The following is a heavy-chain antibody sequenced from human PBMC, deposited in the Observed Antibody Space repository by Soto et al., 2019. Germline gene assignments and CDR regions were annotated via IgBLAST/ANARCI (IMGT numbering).Heavy chain of an antibody. Sequence: QLQLQESGSGLVKPSQTLSLTCAVSGGSISSGGYSWSWIRQPPGKGLEWIGYIYHSGSPYYTPYIKSRVIISVERSKNQLSLKLRSVTDEETAVYSCATGGGLPRYSWGQGTLVTVSS. D-gene: IGHD5-12*01. CDR1: GGSISSGGYS. CDR3: ATGGGLPRYS. CDR2: IYHSGSP. V-gene: IGHV4-30-2*01. J-gene: IGHJ4*02.